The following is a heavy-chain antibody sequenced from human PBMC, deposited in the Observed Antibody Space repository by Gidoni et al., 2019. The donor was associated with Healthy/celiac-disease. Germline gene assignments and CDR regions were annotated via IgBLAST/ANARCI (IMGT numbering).Heavy chain of an antibody. J-gene: IGHJ6*02. CDR3: WSYYYGSGRMDV. Sequence: EVQLVESGGGLVQPGGSLRLSCASSGFTFSSYDMHWVRQATGKGLEWVSAIGTAGDTYYPGSVKGRFTISRENAKNSLYLQMNSLRAGDTAVYYCWSYYYGSGRMDVWGQGTTVTVSS. CDR2: IGTAGDT. CDR1: GFTFSSYD. D-gene: IGHD3-10*01. V-gene: IGHV3-13*01.